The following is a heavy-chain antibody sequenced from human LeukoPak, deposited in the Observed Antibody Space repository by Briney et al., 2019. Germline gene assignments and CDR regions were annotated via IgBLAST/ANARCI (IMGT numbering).Heavy chain of an antibody. D-gene: IGHD6-13*01. CDR2: IYHSGST. CDR1: GGSISSGGYY. Sequence: SETLSLTCTVSGGSISSGGYYWSWIRQPPGKGLEWIGYIYHSGSTYYNPSLKSRVTISVDRSKNQFSLKLSSVTAADTAVYYCARGQQLANYYYYYMDVWGTGTTVTVSS. V-gene: IGHV4-30-2*01. CDR3: ARGQQLANYYYYYMDV. J-gene: IGHJ6*03.